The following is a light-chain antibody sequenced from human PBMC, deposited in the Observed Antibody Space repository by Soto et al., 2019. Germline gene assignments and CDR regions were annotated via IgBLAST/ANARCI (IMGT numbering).Light chain of an antibody. V-gene: IGKV3-20*01. CDR1: QSVSSY. CDR2: GAS. J-gene: IGKJ1*01. Sequence: EIVMTQSPATLSVSPGERATLSCRASQSVSSYLAWYQQKPGQAPRLLISGASNRATGTPDRFRGSGSGTDFTLTITRLEPEDFAVYYCHQYGSAPWTFGQGTKVDIK. CDR3: HQYGSAPWT.